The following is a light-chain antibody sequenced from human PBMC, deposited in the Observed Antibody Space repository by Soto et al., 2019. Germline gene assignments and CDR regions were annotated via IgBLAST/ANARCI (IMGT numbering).Light chain of an antibody. CDR3: SSYAGSNPVV. CDR2: EVS. J-gene: IGLJ2*01. Sequence: QSVVTQPPSASGSPGQSVTISCTGTISDVGGYNYVSWYQQHPGKAPTLKIYEVSKRPSGVPDRFSGSKSGNTASLTVSGLQAEDEADYYCSSYAGSNPVVFGGGTKLTVL. CDR1: ISDVGGYNY. V-gene: IGLV2-8*01.